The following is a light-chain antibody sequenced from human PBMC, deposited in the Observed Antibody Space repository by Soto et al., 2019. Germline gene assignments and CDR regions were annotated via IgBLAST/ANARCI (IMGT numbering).Light chain of an antibody. J-gene: IGKJ1*01. CDR2: KAS. V-gene: IGKV1-5*03. CDR3: QQYDSDSPWT. Sequence: DIQMTQSPSTLSASVGDRVTITCRASQSISSWLAWYQQKPGKAPKLLIYKASSLESGGPSRFSGSGSGTEFTLTISSLQPDDFATYYCQQYDSDSPWTFGQGTKVEIK. CDR1: QSISSW.